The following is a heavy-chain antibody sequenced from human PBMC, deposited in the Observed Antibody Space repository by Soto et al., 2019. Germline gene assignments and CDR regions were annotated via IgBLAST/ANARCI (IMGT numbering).Heavy chain of an antibody. V-gene: IGHV1-69*01. CDR3: ARDCGIRPARPEGWFDP. CDR1: GGTFSSYA. J-gene: IGHJ5*02. D-gene: IGHD6-6*01. Sequence: QVQLVQSGAEVKKPGSSVKVSCKASGGTFSSYAISWVRQAPGQGLEWMGGIIPIFGTANYAQKFQGRVTITADESKSTAYMELSSLISEDTAVYYCARDCGIRPARPEGWFDPWVQGTLLTVSS. CDR2: IIPIFGTA.